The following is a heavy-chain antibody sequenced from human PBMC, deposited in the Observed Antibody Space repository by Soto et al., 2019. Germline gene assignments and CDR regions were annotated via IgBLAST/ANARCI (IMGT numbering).Heavy chain of an antibody. CDR1: GFTFSSYA. CDR3: ARGDCSGGTCALDY. V-gene: IGHV3-23*01. J-gene: IGHJ4*02. Sequence: EVPLLESGGGLVQPGGSLRLSCAASGFTFSSYAMSWVRQAPGKGLEWVSAISGSGGSTYYADSVKGRFTISRDNSKNTVHLQMNSPRAEDTAVYYCARGDCSGGTCALDYWGQGTLVTVAS. CDR2: ISGSGGST. D-gene: IGHD2-15*01.